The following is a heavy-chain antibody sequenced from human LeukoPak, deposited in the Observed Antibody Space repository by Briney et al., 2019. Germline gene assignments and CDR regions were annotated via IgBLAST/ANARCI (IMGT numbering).Heavy chain of an antibody. CDR3: AKGGYFDWLLSDY. D-gene: IGHD3-9*01. CDR2: IRYDGSNK. J-gene: IGHJ4*02. Sequence: PAGSLRLSCAASGFTFSSYGMQWVLQAPGKRLQWVVFIRYDGSNKYYADSVKGRFTISIDNSKNTLYLQMGSLRAEDMAVYYCAKGGYFDWLLSDYWGQGTLVTVSS. CDR1: GFTFSSYG. V-gene: IGHV3-30*02.